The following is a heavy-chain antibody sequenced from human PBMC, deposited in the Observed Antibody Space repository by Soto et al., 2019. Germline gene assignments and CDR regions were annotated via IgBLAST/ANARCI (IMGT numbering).Heavy chain of an antibody. V-gene: IGHV3-43D*04. CDR2: ISWDGGST. D-gene: IGHD2-15*01. CDR3: AKDIGCSGGSCYSYYYGMDV. CDR1: GFTFDDYA. Sequence: PGGSLRLSCAASGFTFDDYAMHWVRQAPGKGLEWVSLISWDGGSTYYADSVKSRFTISRDNSKNSLYLQMNSLRAEDTALYYCAKDIGCSGGSCYSYYYGMDVWGQGTTVTVSS. J-gene: IGHJ6*02.